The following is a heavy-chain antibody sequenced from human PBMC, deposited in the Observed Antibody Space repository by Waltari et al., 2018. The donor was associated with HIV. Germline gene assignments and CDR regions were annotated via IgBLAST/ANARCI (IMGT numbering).Heavy chain of an antibody. V-gene: IGHV4-34*01. J-gene: IGHJ6*02. CDR1: GGSFSGYY. Sequence: QVQLQQWGAGLLKSSETLSLTCAVYGGSFSGYYWSWIRQPPGKGLEWLGEINHSGSTNYNPSLKSRVTISVDTSKNQFSLKLSSVTAADTAVYYCARGRRRGWAGKYCSSTSCYGDYYYGMDVWGQGTTVTVSS. CDR2: INHSGST. CDR3: ARGRRRGWAGKYCSSTSCYGDYYYGMDV. D-gene: IGHD2-2*01.